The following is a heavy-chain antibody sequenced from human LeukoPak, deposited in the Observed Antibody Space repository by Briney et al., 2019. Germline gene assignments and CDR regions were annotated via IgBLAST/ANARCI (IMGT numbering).Heavy chain of an antibody. V-gene: IGHV1-69*13. CDR1: GGTFSSYA. CDR2: IIPIFGTA. J-gene: IGHJ3*02. Sequence: VASVKVSCKASGGTFSSYAISWVRQAPGQGLEWMGGIIPIFGTANYAQKFQGRVTITADESTSTAYMELSSLRSEDTAVYYCARAWVITGTPAAFDIWGQGTMVTVSS. D-gene: IGHD1-20*01. CDR3: ARAWVITGTPAAFDI.